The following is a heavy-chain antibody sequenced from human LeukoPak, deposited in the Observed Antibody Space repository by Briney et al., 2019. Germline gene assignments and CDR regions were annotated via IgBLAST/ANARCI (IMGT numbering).Heavy chain of an antibody. CDR3: ARDQMRGMIVDAFDI. V-gene: IGHV3-21*01. D-gene: IGHD3-22*01. Sequence: LXXXXSXFTFXXXXMNXXXXXPXXXXXXXSSISSSSSYIYYADSVKGRFTISRDNAKNSLYLQMNSLRAEDTAVYYCARDQMRGMIVDAFDIWGQGTMVTVSS. CDR2: ISSSSSYI. CDR1: XFTFXXXX. J-gene: IGHJ3*02.